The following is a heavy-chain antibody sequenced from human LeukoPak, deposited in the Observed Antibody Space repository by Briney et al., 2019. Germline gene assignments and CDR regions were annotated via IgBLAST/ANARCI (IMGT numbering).Heavy chain of an antibody. CDR3: ARAPSEIGGYYPEYFRH. CDR1: EFTFSTYW. D-gene: IGHD3-22*01. Sequence: TGGSLRLSCAASEFTFSTYWMHWVRQASGKGLVWVSRIKSDGGTNYADSVKGRFTISRDNAKKTVSLQMNSLRPEDTGVYYCARAPSEIGGYYPEYFRHWGQGTLVTVSS. CDR2: IKSDGGT. J-gene: IGHJ1*01. V-gene: IGHV3-74*01.